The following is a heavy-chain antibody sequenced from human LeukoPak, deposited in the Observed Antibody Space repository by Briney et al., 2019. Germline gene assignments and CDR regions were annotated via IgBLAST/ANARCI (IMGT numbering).Heavy chain of an antibody. V-gene: IGHV3-74*01. D-gene: IGHD3-22*01. CDR1: GFTFSSYW. CDR3: ARVSYYYDSSGYYIY. J-gene: IGHJ4*02. CDR2: INTDGSST. Sequence: PGGSLRLSCAASGFTFSSYWMHWLRQAPGKGLVWVSRINTDGSSTSYADSVKGRFTIPRDNAKHTLYLQMNSLRAEDTAVYYCARVSYYYDSSGYYIYWGQGTLVTVSS.